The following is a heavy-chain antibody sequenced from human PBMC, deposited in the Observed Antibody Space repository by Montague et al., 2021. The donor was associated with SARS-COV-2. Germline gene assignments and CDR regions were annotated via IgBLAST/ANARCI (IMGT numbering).Heavy chain of an antibody. V-gene: IGHV4-34*01. CDR3: ARWDPQTLTLIGLRGKSASDY. CDR2: INHSGTT. CDR1: GGSFSGYY. D-gene: IGHD4-23*01. Sequence: SETLSLTYAVYGGSFSGYYWTWIRQSPGKGLEWIAEINHSGTTNYNFNPSLRSRVTISVDTSKSQFSLKLSSVTAADTGVYYCARWDPQTLTLIGLRGKSASDYWGQGTPVTVSS. J-gene: IGHJ4*02.